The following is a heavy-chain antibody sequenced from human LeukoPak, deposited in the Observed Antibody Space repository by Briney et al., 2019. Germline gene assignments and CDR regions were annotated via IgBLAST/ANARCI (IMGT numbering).Heavy chain of an antibody. CDR3: ARARWLQIGYFDY. D-gene: IGHD5-24*01. CDR1: GLTFSSYW. V-gene: IGHV3-74*01. CDR2: INSDGSST. J-gene: IGHJ4*02. Sequence: PGGSLRLSCAASGLTFSSYWMHWVRHAPGKGLVWVSRINSDGSSTSYADSVKGRFTISRDNAKNTLYLQMNSLRAEDTAVYYCARARWLQIGYFDYWGQGTLVTVSS.